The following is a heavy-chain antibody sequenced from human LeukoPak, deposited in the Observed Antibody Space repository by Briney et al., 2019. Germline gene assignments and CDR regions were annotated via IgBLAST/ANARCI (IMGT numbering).Heavy chain of an antibody. D-gene: IGHD2-15*01. CDR3: TRRTEWVVAATRAFDI. CDR2: IYYSGST. Sequence: PSETLSLTCTVSGGSISSSSYYWGWIRQPPGKGLEWIGIIYYSGSTYYNPSLKSRVTISVDTSKNQFSLKLSSVTAADTAVYYCTRRTEWVVAATRAFDIWGQGTMVTVSS. CDR1: GGSISSSSYY. V-gene: IGHV4-39*01. J-gene: IGHJ3*02.